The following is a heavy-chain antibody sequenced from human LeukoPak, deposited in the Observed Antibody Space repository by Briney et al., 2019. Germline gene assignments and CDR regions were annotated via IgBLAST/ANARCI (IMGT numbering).Heavy chain of an antibody. CDR3: ARGPRVYYDSSGYPYFDY. V-gene: IGHV4-4*02. Sequence: SETLSLTCAVSGGSISSSNWWSWVRQPPGKGLEWIGEIYHSGSTNYNPSLKSRVTISVDKSKNQFSLKLSSVTAADTAVYYCARGPRVYYDSSGYPYFDYWGQGTLVTVSS. CDR2: IYHSGST. D-gene: IGHD3-22*01. J-gene: IGHJ4*02. CDR1: GGSISSSNW.